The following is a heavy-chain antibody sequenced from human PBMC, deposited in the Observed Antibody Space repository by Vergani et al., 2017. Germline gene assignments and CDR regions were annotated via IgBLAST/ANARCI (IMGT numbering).Heavy chain of an antibody. J-gene: IGHJ4*02. CDR3: ARDPAYYDSSGYYDALYYFDY. CDR1: GYTFTSYY. CDR2: INPSGGIT. D-gene: IGHD3-22*01. Sequence: QVQLVQSGAEVKKPGASVKVSCKASGYTFTSYYMHWVRQAPGQGLEWMGIINPSGGITSYAQKFQGRVTMTRDTSTSTVYMELSSLRSEDTAVYYCARDPAYYDSSGYYDALYYFDYWGQGTLVTVSS. V-gene: IGHV1-46*01.